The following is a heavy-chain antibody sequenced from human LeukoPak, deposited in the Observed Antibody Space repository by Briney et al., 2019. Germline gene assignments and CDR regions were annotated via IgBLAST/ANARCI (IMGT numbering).Heavy chain of an antibody. CDR1: GYTFTSYA. Sequence: ASVKVSCKASGYTFTSYAMNWVRQAPGQGLEWMGWINTNTGNPTYAQGFTGRFAFSLDTSVSTAYLQISSLKAEDTAVYYCARDLRSSGWSPFGYWGQGTLVTVSS. V-gene: IGHV7-4-1*02. D-gene: IGHD6-19*01. CDR2: INTNTGNP. CDR3: ARDLRSSGWSPFGY. J-gene: IGHJ4*02.